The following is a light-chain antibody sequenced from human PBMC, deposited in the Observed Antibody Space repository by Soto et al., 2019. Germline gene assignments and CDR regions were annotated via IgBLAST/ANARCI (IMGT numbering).Light chain of an antibody. Sequence: EFVLTQSPGTLSLSPGERATLSCRASQTVRNNYLAWYQQKPGQAPRLLIYDASSRATGIPDRFSGGGSGTDFTLSISSLQPEDFATYYCQQSYTAPSITFGQGTRLEIK. V-gene: IGKV3D-20*02. CDR2: DAS. CDR1: QTVRNNY. J-gene: IGKJ5*01. CDR3: QQSYTAPSIT.